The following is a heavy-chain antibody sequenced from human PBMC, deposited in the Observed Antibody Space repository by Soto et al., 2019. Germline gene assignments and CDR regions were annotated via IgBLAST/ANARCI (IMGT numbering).Heavy chain of an antibody. CDR1: GFTFSSYA. J-gene: IGHJ4*02. V-gene: IGHV3-30-3*01. D-gene: IGHD3-22*01. CDR3: ARDCGTDYYDSSGYPFEY. Sequence: GGSLRLSCAASGFTFSSYAMHWVRQAPGKGLEWVAVISYDGSNKYYADSVKGRFTISRDNSKNTLYLQMNSLRAEDTAVYYCARDCGTDYYDSSGYPFEYWGQGTLFTVSS. CDR2: ISYDGSNK.